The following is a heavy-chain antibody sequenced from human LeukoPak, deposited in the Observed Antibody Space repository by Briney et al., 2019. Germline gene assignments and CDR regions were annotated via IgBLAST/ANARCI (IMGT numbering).Heavy chain of an antibody. CDR3: ARDYYGGNPGYYFEY. V-gene: IGHV4-39*07. CDR2: IYYSGST. CDR1: GGSISSSSYY. D-gene: IGHD4-23*01. Sequence: PSETLSLTCTVSGGSISSSSYYWGWIRQPPGKGLEWIGSIYYSGSTYYNPSLKSRVTISVDTSKNQFSLKLSSVTAADTAVYYCARDYYGGNPGYYFEYWGQGTLVTVSS. J-gene: IGHJ4*02.